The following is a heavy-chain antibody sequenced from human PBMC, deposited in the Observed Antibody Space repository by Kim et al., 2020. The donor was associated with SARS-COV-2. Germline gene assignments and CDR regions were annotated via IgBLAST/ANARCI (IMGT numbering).Heavy chain of an antibody. J-gene: IGHJ3*02. CDR2: ISAYNGNT. D-gene: IGHD3-22*01. CDR3: ARVCPHNVITQLWPPAQRGAFDI. CDR1: GYTFTSYG. V-gene: IGHV1-18*01. Sequence: ASVKVSCKASGYTFTSYGISWVRQAPGQGLEWMGWISAYNGNTNYAQKLQGRVTMTTDTSTSTAYMELRSLRSDDTAVYYCARVCPHNVITQLWPPAQRGAFDIWGQGTMVTVSS.